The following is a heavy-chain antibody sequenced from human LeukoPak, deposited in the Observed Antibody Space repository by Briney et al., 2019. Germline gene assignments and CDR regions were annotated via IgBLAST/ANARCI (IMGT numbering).Heavy chain of an antibody. CDR3: ARDVRDIVATNYYYYGMDV. D-gene: IGHD5-12*01. J-gene: IGHJ6*02. Sequence: AVKLSCKASGGTFSSYAISWVRQAPAQGLGWMGGIITIFGTANYAQKFQGRVTITADESTSTAYMELSSLRSEDTAVYYCARDVRDIVATNYYYYGMDVWGQGTTVTVSS. CDR2: IITIFGTA. CDR1: GGTFSSYA. V-gene: IGHV1-69*13.